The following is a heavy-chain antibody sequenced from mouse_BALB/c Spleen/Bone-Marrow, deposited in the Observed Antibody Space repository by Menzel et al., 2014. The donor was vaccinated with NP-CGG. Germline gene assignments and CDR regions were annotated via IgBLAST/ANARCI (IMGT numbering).Heavy chain of an antibody. CDR3: ARALGDGYYYAMDY. J-gene: IGHJ4*01. V-gene: IGHV1-69*02. CDR2: IDPSDSET. CDR1: GYTFTSYW. D-gene: IGHD2-3*01. Sequence: VHLVESGAELVKPGAPVKLSCKASGYTFTSYWMNWVKQRPGRGLEWIGRIDPSDSETHYNQKFKDKATLTVDKSSSTAYIQLSSLTSEDSAVYYCARALGDGYYYAMDYWDQGTSVTVSS.